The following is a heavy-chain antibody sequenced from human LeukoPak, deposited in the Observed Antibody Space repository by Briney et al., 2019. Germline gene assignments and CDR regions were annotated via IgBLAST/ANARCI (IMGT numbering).Heavy chain of an antibody. Sequence: GGSLRLSCAASGFTFGSYATLWVRQAPGKGLEWVAVISYDGSNKYYADSVKGRFTISRDNSKNTLYLQMNSLRAEDTAVYYCARRSGDGYNYRIDYWGQGTLVTVSS. CDR2: ISYDGSNK. J-gene: IGHJ4*02. CDR3: ARRSGDGYNYRIDY. CDR1: GFTFGSYA. V-gene: IGHV3-30-3*01. D-gene: IGHD5-24*01.